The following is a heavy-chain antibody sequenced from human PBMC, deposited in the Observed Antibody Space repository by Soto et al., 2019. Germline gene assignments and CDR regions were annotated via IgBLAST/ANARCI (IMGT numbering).Heavy chain of an antibody. D-gene: IGHD2-2*01. CDR1: GGTFSSYA. CDR3: ARWAVVVPAALGGAFDI. J-gene: IGHJ3*02. V-gene: IGHV1-69*06. CDR2: IIPIFGTA. Sequence: QVQLVQSGAEVKKPGSSVKVSCKASGGTFSSYAISWVRQAPGQGLEWMGGIIPIFGTANYAQKFQGRVTITADNSTSTAYMELSSLRSEDTAVYYCARWAVVVPAALGGAFDIWGQGTMVTVSS.